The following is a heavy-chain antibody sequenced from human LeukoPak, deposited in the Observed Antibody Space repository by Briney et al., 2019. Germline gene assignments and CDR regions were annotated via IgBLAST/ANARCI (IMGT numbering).Heavy chain of an antibody. CDR2: INPSGGST. D-gene: IGHD4-11*01. J-gene: IGHJ6*02. CDR1: GYTFTSYY. CDR3: ARPLKSNLGYYYGMDV. V-gene: IGHV1-46*01. Sequence: GASVKVSCKASGYTFTSYYMHWVRQAPGQGLEWMGIINPSGGSTSYAQKFQGRVTMTRDTSTSTVYMELSSLRSEDTAVYYCARPLKSNLGYYYGMDVWGQGTTVTVSS.